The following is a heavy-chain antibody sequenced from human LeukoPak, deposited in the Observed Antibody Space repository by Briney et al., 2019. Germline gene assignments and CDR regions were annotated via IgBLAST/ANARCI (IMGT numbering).Heavy chain of an antibody. CDR1: GFTFSSYA. V-gene: IGHV3-30*04. CDR2: ISYDGSNK. D-gene: IGHD3-22*01. Sequence: PGGSLPLSCAASGFTFSSYAMHWVRQAPGKGREWVAVISYDGSNKYYAASVKGRFTISRDNSKNTLYLQKNSLKAEGTAVYYCARADYDSSGYYSGDRPRTNNPLFDIWGQGTMVTVSS. J-gene: IGHJ3*02. CDR3: ARADYDSSGYYSGDRPRTNNPLFDI.